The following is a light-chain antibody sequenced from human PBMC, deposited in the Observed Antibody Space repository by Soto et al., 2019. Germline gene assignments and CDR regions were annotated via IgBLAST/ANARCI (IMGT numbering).Light chain of an antibody. J-gene: IGLJ1*01. Sequence: QSALTQPASVSGSPGQSITISCTGTSSDVGSYNLVSWYQQHPGKAPKLMIYDVSQWPSGVSNRFSGSKSGYTSSLTSAGLQAEDEADYYCCSYAGSTGGYVLGTGTKLTVL. CDR3: CSYAGSTGGYV. V-gene: IGLV2-23*02. CDR2: DVS. CDR1: SSDVGSYNL.